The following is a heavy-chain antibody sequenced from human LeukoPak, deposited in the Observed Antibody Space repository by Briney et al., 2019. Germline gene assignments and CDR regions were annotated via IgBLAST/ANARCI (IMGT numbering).Heavy chain of an antibody. CDR2: IYYSGST. J-gene: IGHJ4*02. V-gene: IGHV4-39*01. D-gene: IGHD3-22*01. CDR3: ARRYYYASSGYYYQ. CDR1: GGSISSSSYY. Sequence: SETLSLTCTVSGGSISSSSYYWGWIRQPPGKGLEWIGSIYYSGSTYYNPSLKSRVTISVDTSKNQFSLKLSSVTAADTAVYYCARRYYYASSGYYYQWGQGTLVTVSS.